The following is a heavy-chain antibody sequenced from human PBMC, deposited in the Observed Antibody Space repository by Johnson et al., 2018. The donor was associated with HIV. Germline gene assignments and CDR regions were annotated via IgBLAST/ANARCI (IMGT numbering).Heavy chain of an antibody. J-gene: IGHJ3*02. CDR3: ARERGDSSRTAFEI. V-gene: IGHV3-30*14. CDR2: ISYDGSNK. CDR1: GFTFSSYA. Sequence: QVQLVESGGGLVQPGGSLRLSCAASGFTFSSYAMHWVRQAPGKGLEWVAVISYDGSNKYYADSVKGRFTISRDNSKNTLYLQMNSLRAEDTAVYYCARERGDSSRTAFEIWGQGTMVTVSS. D-gene: IGHD6-19*01.